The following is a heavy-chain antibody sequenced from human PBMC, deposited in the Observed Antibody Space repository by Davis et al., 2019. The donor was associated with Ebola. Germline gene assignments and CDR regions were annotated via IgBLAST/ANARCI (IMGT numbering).Heavy chain of an antibody. D-gene: IGHD3-10*01. CDR3: ARGAEADVLFFGEAGFDP. Sequence: PGGSLRLSCAGSQFNFTGAWMNWVRQAPGKGLEWVATIKEDGSESYYVDSVKDRFTISRDNAKTSLYLQINSLRVEDTAVYYCARGAEADVLFFGEAGFDPWGQGTLVTVSS. V-gene: IGHV3-7*01. J-gene: IGHJ5*02. CDR1: QFNFTGAW. CDR2: IKEDGSES.